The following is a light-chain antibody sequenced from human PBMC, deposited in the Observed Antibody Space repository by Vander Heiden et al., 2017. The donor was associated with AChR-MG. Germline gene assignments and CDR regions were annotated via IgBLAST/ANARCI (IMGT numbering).Light chain of an antibody. Sequence: SYELSQPPSLSVSPEPTARSTCSGDALAKQYAYWYQQEPGQAPVLVINKDTGRPSGIPERFSGSRSGTTVTLTISGVQAEDEAEYHCQSADSSGTCVVFGGGTKLTVL. V-gene: IGLV3-25*03. CDR1: ALAKQY. CDR2: KDT. J-gene: IGLJ2*01. CDR3: QSADSSGTCVV.